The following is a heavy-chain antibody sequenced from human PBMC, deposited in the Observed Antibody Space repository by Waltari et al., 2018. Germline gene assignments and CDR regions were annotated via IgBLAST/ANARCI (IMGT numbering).Heavy chain of an antibody. V-gene: IGHV4-39*01. CDR2: IYYSGST. CDR1: GGSISSSNYY. CDR3: ARSGYYDSSGYYWWFDP. D-gene: IGHD3-22*01. J-gene: IGHJ5*02. Sequence: QLQLQESGPGLVKPSETLSLTCTVSGGSISSSNYYLGWIRQPPGKGLEWIGSIYYSGSTYYNPSLKSRVTISVDTSKNQFYLKLNSVTAADTAVHYCARSGYYDSSGYYWWFDPWGQGTLVTVSS.